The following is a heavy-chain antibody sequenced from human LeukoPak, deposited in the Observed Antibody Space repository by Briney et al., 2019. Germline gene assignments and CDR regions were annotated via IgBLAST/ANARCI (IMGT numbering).Heavy chain of an antibody. D-gene: IGHD5-24*01. Sequence: GGSLRLSCAASGFTFSNYGMNWVRQAPGKRLEWVSYISSRSDSIYYADSVKGRFTISRDNAKNSLYLQMNSLRAEDTAVYYCARGGRGWYLDYWGQGTLVTVSS. CDR1: GFTFSNYG. V-gene: IGHV3-21*04. J-gene: IGHJ4*02. CDR2: ISSRSDSI. CDR3: ARGGRGWYLDY.